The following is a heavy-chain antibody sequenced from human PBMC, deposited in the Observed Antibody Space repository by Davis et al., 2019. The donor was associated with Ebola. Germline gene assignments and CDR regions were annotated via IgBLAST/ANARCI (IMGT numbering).Heavy chain of an antibody. D-gene: IGHD6-13*01. J-gene: IGHJ4*02. CDR3: ARDRGSSSLRPLDY. V-gene: IGHV3-48*02. Sequence: GESLKISCAASGFTFSSYSMNWVRQAPGKGLEWVSYISSSSSTIYYADSVKGQFTISRDNAKNSLYLQMNSLRDEDTAVYYCARDRGSSSLRPLDYWGQGTLVTVSS. CDR1: GFTFSSYS. CDR2: ISSSSSTI.